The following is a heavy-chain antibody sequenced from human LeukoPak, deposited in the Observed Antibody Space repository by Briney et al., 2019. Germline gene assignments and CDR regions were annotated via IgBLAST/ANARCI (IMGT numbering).Heavy chain of an antibody. V-gene: IGHV4-4*02. CDR2: IYHSGST. J-gene: IGHJ4*02. D-gene: IGHD2-15*01. CDR3: ATNSIGYCSGGSCYQVSDY. CDR1: GGSISSNNW. Sequence: SGTLSLTCAVSGGSISSNNWWSWVRQPPGKGLEWIGEIYHSGSTNYNPSLKSRVTISVDKSKKQFSLKLSSVTAADTAVYYRATNSIGYCSGGSCYQVSDYWGQGTLVTVSS.